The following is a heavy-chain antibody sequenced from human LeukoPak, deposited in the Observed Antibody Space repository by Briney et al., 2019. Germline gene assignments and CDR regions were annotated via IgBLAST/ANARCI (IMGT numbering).Heavy chain of an antibody. Sequence: GGGVVQPGRSLRLSCAASGFTFSSYGMHWVRQAPGKRLEWVAVISYDEKNKYYADSVKGRFTISRDNSKNTLYLQMNSLRAEDTAVYYCASDQSWGTALNYWGQGTLVTVSS. CDR1: GFTFSSYG. CDR3: ASDQSWGTALNY. CDR2: ISYDEKNK. D-gene: IGHD1-1*01. J-gene: IGHJ4*02. V-gene: IGHV3-30*19.